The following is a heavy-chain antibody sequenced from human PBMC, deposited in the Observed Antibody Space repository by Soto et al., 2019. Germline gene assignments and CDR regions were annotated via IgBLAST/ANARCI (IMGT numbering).Heavy chain of an antibody. Sequence: VGSLRLSCAASGFTFSSYAMRWVRQAPGKGLEWVAVTWYHGSSRYYADSVKGRFTISRDNSRNTLYLQMNSLRAEDTAVCYCATGKGKCSAGSCRIYYSPGMDVWGQGATVTVSS. CDR3: ATGKGKCSAGSCRIYYSPGMDV. CDR1: GFTFSSYA. J-gene: IGHJ6*02. D-gene: IGHD2-15*01. V-gene: IGHV3-33*01. CDR2: TWYHGSSR.